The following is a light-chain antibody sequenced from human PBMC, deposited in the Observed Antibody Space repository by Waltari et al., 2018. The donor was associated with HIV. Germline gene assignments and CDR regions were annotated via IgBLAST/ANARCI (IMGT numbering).Light chain of an antibody. J-gene: IGLJ2*01. Sequence: SSELTQDPVVSVALGQTVTITSQGDSLSSYYATWYQQKPGQAPLLVFFGKNSRPSGIPDRFSGSNSRNKASLTITGAQAEDEADYYCYSRDSTTNHRVFGGGTKLTVL. V-gene: IGLV3-19*01. CDR2: GKN. CDR1: SLSSYY. CDR3: YSRDSTTNHRV.